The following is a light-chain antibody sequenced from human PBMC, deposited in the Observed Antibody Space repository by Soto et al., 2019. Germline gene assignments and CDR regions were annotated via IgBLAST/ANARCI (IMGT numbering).Light chain of an antibody. J-gene: IGKJ4*01. V-gene: IGKV1-39*01. CDR1: QSISSY. Sequence: DIQMTQSPSSLSASVGDRVTITCRASQSISSYLNWYQQKPGKAPKLLIYAASSLQSGVPSRFSCSGSGTDFTLTISSLQPEDFATDYSQQSDSTPPLTFGGGTKVEIK. CDR3: QQSDSTPPLT. CDR2: AAS.